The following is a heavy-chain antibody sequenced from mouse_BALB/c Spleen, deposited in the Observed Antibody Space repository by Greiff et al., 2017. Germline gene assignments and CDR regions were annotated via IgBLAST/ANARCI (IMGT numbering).Heavy chain of an antibody. V-gene: IGHV2-6-7*01. CDR3: ARATTVVGFDY. Sequence: QVQLKESGPGLVQPSQSLSITCTVSGFSLTGYGVNWVRQPPGKGLEWLGMIWGDGSTDYNSALKSRLSISKDNSKSQVFLKMNSLQTDDTARYYCARATTVVGFDYWGQGTTLTVSS. D-gene: IGHD1-1*01. CDR2: IWGDGST. J-gene: IGHJ2*01. CDR1: GFSLTGYG.